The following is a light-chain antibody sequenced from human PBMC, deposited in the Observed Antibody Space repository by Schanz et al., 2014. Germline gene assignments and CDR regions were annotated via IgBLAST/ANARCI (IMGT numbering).Light chain of an antibody. CDR3: QQYNNWPLT. CDR2: ATS. Sequence: EIVMTQSPATLSVSPGERGTLSCRASDSVRTSLAWYQQKPGQAPRLLIYATSTRATGIPARFTGSGSGTEFTLTISSLQSEDFAVYYCQQYNNWPLTFGGGTKVEIK. CDR1: DSVRTS. V-gene: IGKV3-15*01. J-gene: IGKJ4*01.